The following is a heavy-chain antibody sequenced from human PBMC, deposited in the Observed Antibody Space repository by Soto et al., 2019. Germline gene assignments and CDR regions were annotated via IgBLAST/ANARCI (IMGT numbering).Heavy chain of an antibody. D-gene: IGHD2-2*01. CDR1: GYTFTSYY. J-gene: IGHJ6*02. CDR2: INPSGGST. CDR3: AREVIVVVPAAMQQYYYYYGMDF. Sequence: ASVKVSCKASGYTFTSYYMHWVRQAPGQGLEWMGIINPSGGSTSYAQKFQGRVTMTRDTSTSTVYMELSSLRSEDTAVYYCAREVIVVVPAAMQQYYYYYGMDFWGQGTTVTVSS. V-gene: IGHV1-46*01.